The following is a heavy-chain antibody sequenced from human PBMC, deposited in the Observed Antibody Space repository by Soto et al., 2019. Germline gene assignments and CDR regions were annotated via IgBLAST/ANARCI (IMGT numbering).Heavy chain of an antibody. D-gene: IGHD5-18*01. V-gene: IGHV4-59*01. CDR2: IYYSGST. J-gene: IGHJ6*02. Sequence: PSETLSLTCTVSGGSISGYYWSWIRQPPGKGLEWIGYIYYSGSTNYNPSLKSRVTISVDTSKKKFYLKLSSVTAAETAVYYCAREGYSYGYRVLRIRDTYGMDVWGQGTTVTVS. CDR1: GGSISGYY. CDR3: AREGYSYGYRVLRIRDTYGMDV.